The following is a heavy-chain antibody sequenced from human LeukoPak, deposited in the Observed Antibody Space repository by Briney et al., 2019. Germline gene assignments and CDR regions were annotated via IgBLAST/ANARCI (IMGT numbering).Heavy chain of an antibody. CDR3: AREDYDDRSGYYPSH. D-gene: IGHD3-22*01. J-gene: IGHJ4*02. CDR2: ISAYNGNT. V-gene: IGHV1-18*01. Sequence: ASVKVSCKASGYTFTSYGISWVRQAPGQGLEWVGWISAYNGNTNYEQKLQGRVTMTTDTSTSTAYMELRRLRSDDTAVYYCAREDYDDRSGYYPSHWGQGTLVTVSS. CDR1: GYTFTSYG.